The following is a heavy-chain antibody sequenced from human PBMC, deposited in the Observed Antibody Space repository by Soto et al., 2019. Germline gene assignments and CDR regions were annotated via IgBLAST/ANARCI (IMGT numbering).Heavy chain of an antibody. CDR2: ISSDEKIK. Sequence: PGGSLRLSCVASGFIFSNFGMHWVRQAPGKGLEWVAVISSDEKIKQSADSVRGRSAISRDNSKNTLYLQMTSLRAEDTAIYYSARGLRSVLDYWAQGTLVTVSP. J-gene: IGHJ4*02. CDR1: GFIFSNFG. D-gene: IGHD6-6*01. V-gene: IGHV3-33*01. CDR3: ARGLRSVLDY.